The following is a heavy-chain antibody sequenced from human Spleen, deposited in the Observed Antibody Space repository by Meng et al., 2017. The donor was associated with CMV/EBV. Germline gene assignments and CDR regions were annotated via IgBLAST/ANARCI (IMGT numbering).Heavy chain of an antibody. Sequence: GESLKISCVASGFTVSSGYVSWVRQPPGKGLEWVANINQGGSEKSYVDSVKGRFTISRDNAKNSLYLQMDSLRVEDTAIYYCARAGLWGQGTLVTVSS. CDR2: INQGGSEK. D-gene: IGHD3/OR15-3a*01. J-gene: IGHJ4*02. CDR1: GFTVSSGY. V-gene: IGHV3-7*01. CDR3: ARAGL.